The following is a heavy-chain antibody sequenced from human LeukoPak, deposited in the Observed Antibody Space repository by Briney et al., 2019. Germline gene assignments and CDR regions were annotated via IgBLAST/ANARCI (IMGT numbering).Heavy chain of an antibody. CDR2: INPSGGST. J-gene: IGHJ6*02. CDR1: GYTFTSYY. V-gene: IGHV1-46*01. Sequence: ASVKVSCKASGYTFTSYYIHWVRQAPGQGLAWMGIINPSGGSTTYAQKFQGRVTMTRNTSISTAYMELSSLRSEDTAVYYCARALPPYYSSSYYYYGMDVWGQGTTVTVSS. D-gene: IGHD6-6*01. CDR3: ARALPPYYSSSYYYYGMDV.